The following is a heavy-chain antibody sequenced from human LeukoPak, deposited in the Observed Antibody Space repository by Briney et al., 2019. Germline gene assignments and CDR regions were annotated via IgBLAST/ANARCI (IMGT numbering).Heavy chain of an antibody. CDR3: ARVFSGSYVDY. CDR1: GFTFSSNY. V-gene: IGHV3-66*02. J-gene: IGHJ4*02. Sequence: GGSLGLSCAASGFTFSSNYMSWVRQAPGKGLEWVSVIYSGGGTYYADSVKGRFTFSRDNSKNTLYLQMNSLRAEDTAVYYCARVFSGSYVDYWGQGTLVTVSS. D-gene: IGHD1-26*01. CDR2: IYSGGGT.